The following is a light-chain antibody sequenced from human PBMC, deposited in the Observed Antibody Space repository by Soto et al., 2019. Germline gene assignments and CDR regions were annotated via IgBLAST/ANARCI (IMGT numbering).Light chain of an antibody. CDR3: QQRSNWPLT. J-gene: IGKJ4*01. CDR2: DAS. V-gene: IGKV3-11*01. CDR1: QSVSSN. Sequence: EIVMTQSPATLSVSPGERATLSCRASQSVSSNLAWYQQKAGQAPRLLIYDASNRATGIPARFSGSGSGTDFTLTISSLEPEDFAVYHCQQRSNWPLTFGGGTKVEIK.